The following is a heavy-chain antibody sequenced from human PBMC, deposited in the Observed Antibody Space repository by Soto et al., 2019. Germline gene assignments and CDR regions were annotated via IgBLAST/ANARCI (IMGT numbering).Heavy chain of an antibody. CDR1: GFTFSNYY. CDR2: MTSWSESI. D-gene: IGHD1-26*01. CDR3: AKSINRGAFEN. V-gene: IGHV3-23*01. Sequence: GGSLRLSCAASGFTFSNYYMSWVRQAPGKGLEWVSSMTSWSESIRYADSVQGRFTMSRDNSMNTLYLQMNSLRVEDRAEYFCAKSINRGAFENWGQGIMVPVSS. J-gene: IGHJ3*01.